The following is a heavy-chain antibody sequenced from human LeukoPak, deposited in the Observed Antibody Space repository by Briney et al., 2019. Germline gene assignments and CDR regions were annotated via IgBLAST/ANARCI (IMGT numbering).Heavy chain of an antibody. J-gene: IGHJ4*02. D-gene: IGHD5-12*01. Sequence: GGPLRLSCAASGFTFSSYAMSWVRQAPGKGLEWGSTISGSGGGTYYTDSVKGRSTISRDNSKNTLYLQLSSLRAEETAVYYCAKVVYSGYGPADYWGQGTLVTVSS. CDR3: AKVVYSGYGPADY. CDR1: GFTFSSYA. V-gene: IGHV3-23*01. CDR2: ISGSGGGT.